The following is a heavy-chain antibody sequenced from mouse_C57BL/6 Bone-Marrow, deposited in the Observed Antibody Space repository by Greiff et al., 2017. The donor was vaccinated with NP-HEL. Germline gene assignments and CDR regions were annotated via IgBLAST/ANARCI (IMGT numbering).Heavy chain of an antibody. CDR2: ISYDGSN. D-gene: IGHD2-5*01. CDR3: AREAHSKGAY. CDR1: GYSITSGYY. V-gene: IGHV3-6*01. J-gene: IGHJ3*01. Sequence: EVKLMESGPGLVKPSQSLSLTCSVTGYSITSGYYWNWIRQFPGNKLEWMGYISYDGSNNYNPSLKNRISITRDTSKNQFFLKLNSVTTEDTATYYCAREAHSKGAYWGQGTLVTVSA.